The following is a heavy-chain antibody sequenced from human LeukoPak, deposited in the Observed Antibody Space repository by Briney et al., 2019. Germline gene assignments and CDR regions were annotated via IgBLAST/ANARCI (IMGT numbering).Heavy chain of an antibody. V-gene: IGHV3-30*02. J-gene: IGHJ4*02. Sequence: GGSLRLSCAASGFTFSTYAISWVRQAPGKGLEWVAFIRYDGSNKYYADSVKGRFTISRDNSKNTLYLQMNSLRAEDTTVYYCAKDGWRSCSSTTCYYDYWGQGTLVTVSS. CDR3: AKDGWRSCSSTTCYYDY. CDR1: GFTFSTYA. CDR2: IRYDGSNK. D-gene: IGHD2-2*01.